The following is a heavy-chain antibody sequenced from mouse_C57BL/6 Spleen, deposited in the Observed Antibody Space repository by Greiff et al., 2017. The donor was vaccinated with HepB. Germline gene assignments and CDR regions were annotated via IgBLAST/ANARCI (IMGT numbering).Heavy chain of an antibody. CDR1: GYSITSGYY. V-gene: IGHV3-6*01. CDR2: ISYDGSN. CDR3: ARDDYYSNYNAMDY. Sequence: EVQLQESGPGLVKPSQSLSLTCSVTGYSITSGYYWNWIRQFPGNKLEWMGYISYDGSNNYNPSLKNRISITRDTSKNQFFLKLNSVTTEDTATYYCARDDYYSNYNAMDYWGQGTSVTVSS. D-gene: IGHD2-5*01. J-gene: IGHJ4*01.